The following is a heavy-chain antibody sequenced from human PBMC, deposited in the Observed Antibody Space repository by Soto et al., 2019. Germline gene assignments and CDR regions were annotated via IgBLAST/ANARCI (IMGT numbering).Heavy chain of an antibody. CDR3: ARFRAPRRQLISMSFHL. V-gene: IGHV5-51*01. Sequence: PGESLKISCKASGYDFTNYWIAWVRQTPGRGLEWMGMIYPGDSGIRYNPSFRGRVTISADKSITSAFVQLGSLKASDSAIYYCARFRAPRRQLISMSFHLWGLGTLVT. CDR2: IYPGDSGI. D-gene: IGHD6-13*01. J-gene: IGHJ3*01. CDR1: GYDFTNYW.